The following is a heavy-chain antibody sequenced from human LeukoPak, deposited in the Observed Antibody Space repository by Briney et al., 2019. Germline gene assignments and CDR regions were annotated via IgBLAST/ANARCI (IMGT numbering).Heavy chain of an antibody. Sequence: SETLSLTCTVSGGSISSGGYYWSWIRQHPGKGLEGIGYIYYSGSTYYNPSLKSRVTISVDTSKNQFSLKLSSVTAADTAVYYCARAEDYGSGSYLRWFDPWGQGTLVTVSS. D-gene: IGHD3-10*01. V-gene: IGHV4-31*03. CDR3: ARAEDYGSGSYLRWFDP. CDR1: GGSISSGGYY. CDR2: IYYSGST. J-gene: IGHJ5*02.